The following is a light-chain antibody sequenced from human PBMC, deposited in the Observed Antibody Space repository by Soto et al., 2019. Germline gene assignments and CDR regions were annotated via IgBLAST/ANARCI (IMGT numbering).Light chain of an antibody. Sequence: QSVLTQPPSASGAPGQRVTISCTGNRSNIGANYDVHWYQQLPGTAPKLLIYGSSNRPSGVPDRFSGSKSGTSASLAITGLRAEDEADYFCQSYDTSLSGGVFGTGTKLTVL. CDR1: RSNIGANYD. CDR3: QSYDTSLSGGV. V-gene: IGLV1-40*01. CDR2: GSS. J-gene: IGLJ1*01.